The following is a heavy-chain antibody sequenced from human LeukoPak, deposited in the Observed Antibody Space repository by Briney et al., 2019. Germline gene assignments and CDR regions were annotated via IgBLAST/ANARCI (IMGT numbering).Heavy chain of an antibody. CDR3: ARTTVNFYYYYYGMDV. Sequence: ASVKVSCKAPGYTFTSYDINWVRQATGQGLEWMGWMSPNSGNTGYAQKFQGRVTMTRNTSISTAYMELSSLRSEDTAVYYCARTTVNFYYYYYGMDVWGQGTTVTVSS. D-gene: IGHD4-11*01. CDR2: MSPNSGNT. CDR1: GYTFTSYD. V-gene: IGHV1-8*01. J-gene: IGHJ6*02.